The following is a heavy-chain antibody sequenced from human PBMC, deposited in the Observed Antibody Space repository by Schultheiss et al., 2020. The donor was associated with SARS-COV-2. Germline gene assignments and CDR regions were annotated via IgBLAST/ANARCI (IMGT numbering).Heavy chain of an antibody. J-gene: IGHJ6*02. CDR2: IYYSGST. D-gene: IGHD2-2*01. V-gene: IGHV4-61*01. Sequence: SETLSLTCTVSGGSVSSGSYYWSWIRQPPGKGLEWIGYIYYSGSTNYNPSLKSRVTISVDTSKNQFSLKLSSVTAADTAVYYCARVRSTYYYYGMDVWGQGTLVTVSS. CDR1: GGSVSSGSYY. CDR3: ARVRSTYYYYGMDV.